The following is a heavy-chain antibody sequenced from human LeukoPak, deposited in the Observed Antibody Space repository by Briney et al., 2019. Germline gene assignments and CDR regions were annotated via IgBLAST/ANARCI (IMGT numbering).Heavy chain of an antibody. J-gene: IGHJ4*02. CDR3: ARDEYSSGWSPFGY. CDR2: IYSGGST. CDR1: GFTVSSNY. V-gene: IGHV3-53*01. D-gene: IGHD6-19*01. Sequence: GGSLRLSCAASGFTVSSNYMSWVRQAPGKGLEWVSVIYSGGSTYYADSVKGRFTISRDNSKNTLYLQMNSLRAEDTAVYYCARDEYSSGWSPFGYWGQGTLVTVSS.